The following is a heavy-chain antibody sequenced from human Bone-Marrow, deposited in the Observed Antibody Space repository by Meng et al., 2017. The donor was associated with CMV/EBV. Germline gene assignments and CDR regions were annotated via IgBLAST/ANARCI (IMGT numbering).Heavy chain of an antibody. D-gene: IGHD2-2*01. CDR2: IRYDGSNK. CDR1: GFTFSSYG. CDR3: ARDDIVVVPAAINTPLYYYYYGMDV. V-gene: IGHV3-30*02. Sequence: GESLKISCAASGFTFSSYGMHWVRQAPGKGLEWVAFIRYDGSNKYYADSVKGRFTISRDNAKNSLYLQMNSLRAEDTAVYYCARDDIVVVPAAINTPLYYYYYGMDVWGQGTTVTVSS. J-gene: IGHJ6*02.